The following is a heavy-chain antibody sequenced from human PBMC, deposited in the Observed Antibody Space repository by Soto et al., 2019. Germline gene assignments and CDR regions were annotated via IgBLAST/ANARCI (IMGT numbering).Heavy chain of an antibody. J-gene: IGHJ3*02. CDR2: ISSSGSTI. D-gene: IGHD6-13*01. Sequence: GGSLRLSCGASGFTFSSYEMNWVRQAPGKGLEWVSYISSSGSTIYYADSVKGRFTISRDNAKNSLYLQMNSLRAEDTAVYYCARVGEIIAAAGPLRLAFDIWGQGTMVTVSS. CDR3: ARVGEIIAAAGPLRLAFDI. CDR1: GFTFSSYE. V-gene: IGHV3-48*03.